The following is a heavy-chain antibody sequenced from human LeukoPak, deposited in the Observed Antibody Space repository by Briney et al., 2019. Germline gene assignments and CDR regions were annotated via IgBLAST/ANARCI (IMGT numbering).Heavy chain of an antibody. V-gene: IGHV1-2*02. CDR1: GYTFTGYY. D-gene: IGHD1-1*01. CDR3: AREGVPYDAFDI. CDR2: INPNSGGT. Sequence: ASVKVSCKASGYTFTGYYMHWVRQAPGQGLEWVGWINPNSGGTNYAQNFQGRVTMTRDTSISTAYMELSRLRSDDTAVYYCAREGVPYDAFDIWGQGTMVTVSS. J-gene: IGHJ3*02.